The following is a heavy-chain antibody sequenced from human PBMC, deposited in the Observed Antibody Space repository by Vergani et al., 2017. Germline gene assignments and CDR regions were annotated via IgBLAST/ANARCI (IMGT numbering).Heavy chain of an antibody. J-gene: IGHJ6*02. CDR3: AKDSTTGTTAYYYGMDV. D-gene: IGHD1-1*01. Sequence: EVQLLESGGGLVQPGGSLRLSCAASGFTFSSYAMSWVRQAPGKGLEWVSAITGSGDSTYYADSVKGRFTISRDNSKNTLYLQMNSLRAEDTAVYYCAKDSTTGTTAYYYGMDVWGQGTTVTVSS. V-gene: IGHV3-23*01. CDR2: ITGSGDST. CDR1: GFTFSSYA.